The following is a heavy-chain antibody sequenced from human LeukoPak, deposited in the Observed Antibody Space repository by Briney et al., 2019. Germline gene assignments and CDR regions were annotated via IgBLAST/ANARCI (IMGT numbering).Heavy chain of an antibody. D-gene: IGHD5-24*01. CDR2: IYYSGST. V-gene: IGHV4-59*08. Sequence: SSETLSLTCTVSGGSISSYYWSWIRRPPGKGLEWIGYIYYSGSTNYNPSLKSRVTISVDTSKNQFSLKLSSVTAADTAVYYCARRERDGYNQNWFDPWGQGTLVTVSS. J-gene: IGHJ5*02. CDR3: ARRERDGYNQNWFDP. CDR1: GGSISSYY.